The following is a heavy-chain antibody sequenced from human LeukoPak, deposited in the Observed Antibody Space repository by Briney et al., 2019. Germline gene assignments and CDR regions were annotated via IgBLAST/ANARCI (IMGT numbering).Heavy chain of an antibody. J-gene: IGHJ4*02. Sequence: PGGSLRLSCAASGFTFSSYTMNWVRQAPGKGLEWVSSISSSRTYIYYADSVKGRFTISRDNAKNSLYLQMSTLRSEDTALYYCAAGAGITRYWGQGTLVTVSP. CDR3: AAGAGITRY. CDR2: ISSSRTYI. V-gene: IGHV3-21*04. D-gene: IGHD3-10*01. CDR1: GFTFSSYT.